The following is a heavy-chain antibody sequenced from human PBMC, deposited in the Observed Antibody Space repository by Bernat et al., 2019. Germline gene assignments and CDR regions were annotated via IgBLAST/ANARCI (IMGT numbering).Heavy chain of an antibody. CDR1: GFTFSSYG. CDR2: ISYDGSNK. J-gene: IGHJ4*02. D-gene: IGHD1-26*01. V-gene: IGHV3-30*18. CDR3: AKDSWSVGATPFDY. Sequence: QVQLVESGGGVVQPGRSLRLSCAASGFTFSSYGMHWVRQAPGKGLEWVAVISYDGSNKYYADSVKGRFTISRDNSKKTLYLQMNSLRAEDTAVYYCAKDSWSVGATPFDYWGQGTLVTVSS.